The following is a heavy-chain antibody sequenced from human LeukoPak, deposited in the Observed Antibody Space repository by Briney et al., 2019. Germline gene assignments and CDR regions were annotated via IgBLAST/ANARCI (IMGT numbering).Heavy chain of an antibody. Sequence: GRSLRLSCFPSGFTFNSYGMHWVRQAPGKGLEWVAVTNYDGSDKNYADSVKGRFIISRDRSKKMLYLQMSNLRTEDTAVYYCAKSATEGTATRLDLWGQGTLVTVSS. V-gene: IGHV3-30*18. D-gene: IGHD2-15*01. CDR2: TNYDGSDK. J-gene: IGHJ5*02. CDR3: AKSATEGTATRLDL. CDR1: GFTFNSYG.